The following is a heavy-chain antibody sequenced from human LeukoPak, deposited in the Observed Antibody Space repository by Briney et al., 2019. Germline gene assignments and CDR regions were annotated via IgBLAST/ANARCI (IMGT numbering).Heavy chain of an antibody. CDR3: AKDHVPRDP. CDR1: GCTFISYA. J-gene: IGHJ5*02. CDR2: ISGSGGST. V-gene: IGHV3-23*01. Sequence: GGALMLSCSASGCTFISYAMSWVGQAPGRGLEWVSAISGSGGSTYYADSVKGRFTISRDNSKNTLYLQMNSLRAEDTDVYYCAKDHVPRDPWGQGTLVTVSS.